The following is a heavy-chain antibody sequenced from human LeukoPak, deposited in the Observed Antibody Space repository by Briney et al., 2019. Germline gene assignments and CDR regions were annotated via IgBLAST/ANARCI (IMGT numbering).Heavy chain of an antibody. Sequence: GGSLRLSCAASGFTFSSYAMSWVRQSPGEGLQWVLTISASGGSIYYTDSVEGRFTISRDNSKNTLYMQMYGLRAEDTAVYYCAAHYGDYAAFDYWGQGTQVTASS. CDR2: ISASGGSI. CDR3: AAHYGDYAAFDY. CDR1: GFTFSSYA. J-gene: IGHJ4*02. V-gene: IGHV3-23*01. D-gene: IGHD4-17*01.